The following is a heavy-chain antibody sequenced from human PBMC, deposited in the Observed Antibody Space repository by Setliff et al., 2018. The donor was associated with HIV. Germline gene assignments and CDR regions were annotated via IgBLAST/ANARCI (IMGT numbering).Heavy chain of an antibody. J-gene: IGHJ4*02. CDR1: GYSISSGYY. CDR2: IYHSGST. Sequence: SDTLSLTCAVSGYSISSGYYWGWIRQPPGKGLEWIGSIYHSGSTYYNPSLKSRVTISVDTSKNQFSLKLSSVTAADTAVYYCAREGTTVTLDYWGQGTLVTVSS. V-gene: IGHV4-38-2*02. CDR3: AREGTTVTLDY. D-gene: IGHD4-4*01.